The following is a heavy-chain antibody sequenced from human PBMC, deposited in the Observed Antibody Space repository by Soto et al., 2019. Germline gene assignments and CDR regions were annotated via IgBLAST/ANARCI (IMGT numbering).Heavy chain of an antibody. CDR2: ISDGGGT. CDR3: TKVANYRSNPNYVDP. D-gene: IGHD4-4*01. V-gene: IGHV3-23*01. Sequence: VQLLESGGGLVQPGGSLRLSCAASRFTFSSYAMSWVRQAPGKGLEWVSTISDGGGTYYADSVKGRFTISRDNSKNTLFLQMNNPRAVDTAIYYCTKVANYRSNPNYVDPWGHGTLFTGSS. J-gene: IGHJ5*02. CDR1: RFTFSSYA.